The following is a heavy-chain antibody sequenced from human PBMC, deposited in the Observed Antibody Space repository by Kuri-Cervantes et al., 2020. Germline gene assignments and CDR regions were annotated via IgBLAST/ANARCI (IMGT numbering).Heavy chain of an antibody. CDR1: GYSFTSYW. J-gene: IGHJ6*02. V-gene: IGHV5-51*01. CDR3: ASATGCSYGLGYYYGMDV. Sequence: GESLKISCKGSGYSFTSYWIGWLRQMPGKGLEWMGIIYPGDSDTRYSPSFQGQVTISADKSISTAYLQWSSLKASDTAMYYCASATGCSYGLGYYYGMDVWGQGTTVTVSS. D-gene: IGHD5-18*01. CDR2: IYPGDSDT.